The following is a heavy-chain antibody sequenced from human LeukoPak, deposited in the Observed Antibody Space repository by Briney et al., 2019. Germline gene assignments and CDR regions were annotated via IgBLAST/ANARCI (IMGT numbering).Heavy chain of an antibody. V-gene: IGHV1-69*13. CDR2: IIPIFGTA. CDR3: ARDPCWGGTCYSTEY. J-gene: IGHJ4*02. D-gene: IGHD2-15*01. Sequence: SVKVSCKASGGTFSSYAISWVRQAPGQGLEWMGGIIPIFGTANYAQKFQGRVTITADESTSTAYMELSSLRSEDTAVYYCARDPCWGGTCYSTEYWGQGTLVTVSS. CDR1: GGTFSSYA.